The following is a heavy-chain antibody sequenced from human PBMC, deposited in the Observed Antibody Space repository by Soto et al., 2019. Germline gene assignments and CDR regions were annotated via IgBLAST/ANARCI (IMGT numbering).Heavy chain of an antibody. CDR3: ARRCNRPNCYGMDV. CDR1: GFTFKNYW. V-gene: IGHV3-74*01. Sequence: GGSLRLSCEASGFTFKNYWMHWVRQAPGKGLVWVSRINSDGSNTRYADSVQGRFTISRDNANNTLFLQMNSLKVADTAVYFWARRCNRPNCYGMDVWGQGTTVTVSS. D-gene: IGHD6-6*01. CDR2: INSDGSNT. J-gene: IGHJ6*02.